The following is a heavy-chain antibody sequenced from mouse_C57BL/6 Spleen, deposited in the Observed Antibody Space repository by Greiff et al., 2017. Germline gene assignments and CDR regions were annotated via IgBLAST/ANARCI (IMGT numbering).Heavy chain of an antibody. CDR1: GYAFSSSW. CDR3: ARNDYGDY. J-gene: IGHJ2*01. D-gene: IGHD2-4*01. V-gene: IGHV1-82*01. CDR2: IYPGDGDT. Sequence: VKLMESGPELVKPGASVKISCKASGYAFSSSWMNWVKQRPGKGLEWIGRIYPGDGDTNYNGKFKGKATLTADKSSSTAYMQLSSLTSEDSAVYFCARNDYGDYWGQGTTLTVSS.